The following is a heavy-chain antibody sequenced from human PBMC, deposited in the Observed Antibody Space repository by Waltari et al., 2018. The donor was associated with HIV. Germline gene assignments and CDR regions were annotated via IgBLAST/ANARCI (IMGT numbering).Heavy chain of an antibody. CDR3: ARRGVLTYYYTMDV. CDR1: GFTFSNHG. D-gene: IGHD3-10*01. V-gene: IGHV3-33*05. Sequence: QVQLVESGGGVVQPGRSLRLSCAASGFTFSNHGMTWLRQAPGKGLECVAVLSYDGSDKYYADSVRGRFTISRDNSKNTLYLQMNNLRAEDTAVYFCARRGVLTYYYTMDVWGQGTTVTVSS. CDR2: LSYDGSDK. J-gene: IGHJ6*02.